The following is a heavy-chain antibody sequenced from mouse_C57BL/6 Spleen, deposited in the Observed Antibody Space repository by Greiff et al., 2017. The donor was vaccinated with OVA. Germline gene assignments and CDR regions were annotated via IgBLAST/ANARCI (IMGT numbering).Heavy chain of an antibody. CDR3: ARKAHYYGSSYDAMDY. V-gene: IGHV1-26*01. CDR1: GYTFTDYY. J-gene: IGHJ4*01. Sequence: VQLQQSGPELVKPGASVKISCKASGYTFTDYYMNWVKQSHGKSLEWIGDINPNNGGTRYNQKFKGKATLTVDKSSSTAYMDLRSLTSEDSAVYYCARKAHYYGSSYDAMDYWGQGTSVPVSS. D-gene: IGHD1-1*01. CDR2: INPNNGGT.